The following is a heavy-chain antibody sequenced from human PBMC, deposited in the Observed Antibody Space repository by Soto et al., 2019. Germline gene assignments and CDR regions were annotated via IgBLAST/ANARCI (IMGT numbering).Heavy chain of an antibody. V-gene: IGHV4-4*02. D-gene: IGHD6-13*01. CDR1: GDSINNSHW. J-gene: IGHJ5*02. Sequence: QVQLQESGPGLVQPSGTLSLTCAVSGDSINNSHWWSWVRQTPGKGLEWIGETYHSGTTNYNPSLKPPVTISIAKSKNQFSLKMNSVTAADTAVYYCAREVNSSPARGPNWFDPWGQGTLVTVSS. CDR3: AREVNSSPARGPNWFDP. CDR2: TYHSGTT.